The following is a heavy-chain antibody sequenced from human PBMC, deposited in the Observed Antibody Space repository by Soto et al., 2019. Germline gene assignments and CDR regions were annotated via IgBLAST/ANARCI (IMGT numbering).Heavy chain of an antibody. CDR1: GDSISSYS. Sequence: QVQLQESGPRLVKPSETLSLTCTVSGDSISSYSWTWIRQPPGQGLEYIGYIYYSGRTYYNPSLKSRVTISVDTSKNQFSLKLSSVTAADTAVYYCARGHLGITTTGTWYDFDYWGQGTLGTVSS. V-gene: IGHV4-59*01. D-gene: IGHD2-15*01. CDR2: IYYSGRT. J-gene: IGHJ4*02. CDR3: ARGHLGITTTGTWYDFDY.